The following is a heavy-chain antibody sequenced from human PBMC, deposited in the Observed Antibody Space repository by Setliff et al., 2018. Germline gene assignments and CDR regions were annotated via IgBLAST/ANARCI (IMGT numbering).Heavy chain of an antibody. D-gene: IGHD3-22*01. Sequence: SETLSLTCAVYGASFSGTCCSWIRQSPGKGLEWIGEINHTGSPNWIGEINHSGSPNYNPSLRSRVTMSVDTSKNQFSLKLTSVTAADTAVYYCRVWVDMIEVDSWAQGTLVTVSS. CDR2: INHSGSP. CDR1: GASFSGTC. J-gene: IGHJ4*02. V-gene: IGHV4-34*01. CDR3: RVWVDMIEVDS.